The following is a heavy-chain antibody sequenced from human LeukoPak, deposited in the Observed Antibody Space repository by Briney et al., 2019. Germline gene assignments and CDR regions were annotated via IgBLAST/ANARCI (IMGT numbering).Heavy chain of an antibody. V-gene: IGHV4-59*01. CDR3: ARDLYGGSDSSGYFYLFDY. J-gene: IGHJ4*02. CDR1: GGSISTYF. D-gene: IGHD3-22*01. CDR2: IYYTGIT. Sequence: SETLSLTCTVSGGSISTYFWSWIRQPPGKGLEWIGYIYYTGITNYNPSLKSRVTISVDTSKNQFSLTLSSVTAPDTAVYYCARDLYGGSDSSGYFYLFDYWGQGTLVTVSS.